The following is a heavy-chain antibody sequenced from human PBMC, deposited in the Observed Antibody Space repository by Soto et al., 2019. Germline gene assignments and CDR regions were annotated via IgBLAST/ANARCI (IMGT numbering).Heavy chain of an antibody. CDR2: IIPMFDTP. V-gene: IGHV1-69*13. CDR3: ARSGGLDRDFNY. CDR1: GGTFSSDS. Sequence: ASVKVSCRASGGTFSSDSFSWVRQAPGQGLEWMGGIIPMFDTPIYAQKFQDRVTITADESTSTAYMQLSSLRSGDTAVYYCARSGGLDRDFNYWGQGSLVTVSS. J-gene: IGHJ4*02. D-gene: IGHD2-15*01.